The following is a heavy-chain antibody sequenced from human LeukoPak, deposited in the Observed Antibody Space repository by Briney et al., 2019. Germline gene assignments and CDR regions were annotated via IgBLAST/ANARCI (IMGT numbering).Heavy chain of an antibody. V-gene: IGHV4-30-2*01. CDR3: ARGPGIAAAGSKSGYYYYYGMDV. D-gene: IGHD6-13*01. Sequence: SQTLSLTCAVSGGSISSGGYSGSWIRQPPGKGLEWIGYIYHSGSPYYNPSLKSRVTISVDRSKNQFSLKLSSVTAADTAVYYCARGPGIAAAGSKSGYYYYYGMDVWGQGTTVTVSS. CDR1: GGSISSGGYS. J-gene: IGHJ6*02. CDR2: IYHSGSP.